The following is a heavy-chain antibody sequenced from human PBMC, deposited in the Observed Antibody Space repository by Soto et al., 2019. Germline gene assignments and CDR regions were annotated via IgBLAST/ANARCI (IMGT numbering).Heavy chain of an antibody. CDR1: GDSISSYY. V-gene: IGHV4-59*01. CDR2: IYCSGST. J-gene: IGHJ4*02. D-gene: IGHD1-26*01. CDR3: ARGYGGSYYGIFDY. Sequence: SETLSLTCTVSGDSISSYYWSWIRQPPGKGLEWIGYIYCSGSTNYNPSLKSRVTISVDTSKNQFSLKLSSVTAADTAVYYCARGYGGSYYGIFDYWGQGTLVTVSS.